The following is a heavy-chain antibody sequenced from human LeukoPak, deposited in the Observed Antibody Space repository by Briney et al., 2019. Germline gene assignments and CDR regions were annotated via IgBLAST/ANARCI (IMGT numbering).Heavy chain of an antibody. J-gene: IGHJ5*02. CDR2: ISPLSGST. D-gene: IGHD2-21*02. CDR1: GYTFSGHY. Sequence: ASVKVSCTASGYTFSGHYIHWVRQGPGQGLEREGLISPLSGSTNYAQKFQGRVTMTRDTSISTVYMGLSSLRSDDTAMYYCAKLGHVVVVTGWFDPWGQGTLVTVSS. CDR3: AKLGHVVVVTGWFDP. V-gene: IGHV1-2*02.